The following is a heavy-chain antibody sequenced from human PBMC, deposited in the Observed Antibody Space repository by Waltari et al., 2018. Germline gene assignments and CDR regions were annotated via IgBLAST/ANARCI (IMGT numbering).Heavy chain of an antibody. J-gene: IGHJ6*02. CDR2: MNPNSGNT. D-gene: IGHD4-17*01. CDR3: ASNYGDYADYYYGMDV. Sequence: QVQLVQSGAEVKKPGASVKVSCKASGYTFTSYDLNRVRPAPGQGLEWKGWMNPNSGNTGYAQKFQGRVTMTRNTSISTAYMELSSLRSEDTAVYYCASNYGDYADYYYGMDVWGQGTTVTVSS. CDR1: GYTFTSYD. V-gene: IGHV1-8*02.